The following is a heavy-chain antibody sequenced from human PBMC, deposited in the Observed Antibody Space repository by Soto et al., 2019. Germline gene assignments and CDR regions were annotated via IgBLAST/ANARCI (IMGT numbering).Heavy chain of an antibody. J-gene: IGHJ6*02. CDR2: IYYSGST. D-gene: IGHD6-13*01. CDR1: GGSISSYY. CDR3: ARVGDSSSWPYYYYGMDV. V-gene: IGHV4-59*01. Sequence: PSETLSLTCTVSGGSISSYYWSWIRQPPGKGLEWIGYIYYSGSTNYNPSLKSRVTISVDTSKTQLSLKLSSVTAADTAVYYCARVGDSSSWPYYYYGMDVWGQGTTVTVSS.